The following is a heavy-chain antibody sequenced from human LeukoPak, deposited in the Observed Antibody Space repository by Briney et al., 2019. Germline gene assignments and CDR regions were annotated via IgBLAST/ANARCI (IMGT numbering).Heavy chain of an antibody. CDR3: ARPNYDLHDAYDF. J-gene: IGHJ3*01. D-gene: IGHD3-3*01. CDR1: GYTFARYD. Sequence: ASVKVSCKTSGYTFARYDFNWLRQAPGQWLEWVGYVNPNSGKTGYAVKFQGRVTITRNTSISTSYLEVTSLRSEDTAVYYCARPNYDLHDAYDFWGQGTMVTVSS. CDR2: VNPNSGKT. V-gene: IGHV1-8*03.